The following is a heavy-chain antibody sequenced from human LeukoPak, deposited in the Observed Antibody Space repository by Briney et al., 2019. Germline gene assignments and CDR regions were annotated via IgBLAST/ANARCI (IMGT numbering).Heavy chain of an antibody. D-gene: IGHD3-10*01. CDR1: GFTFSSYG. V-gene: IGHV3-33*01. Sequence: GGSLRLSCTASGFTFSSYGMHWVRQAPGKGLEWVAVIWYDGSNKYYADSVKGRFTISRDNSKNTLYLQMNSLRAEDTAVYYCARDYGSGSHDAFDIWGQGTMVTVSS. CDR2: IWYDGSNK. CDR3: ARDYGSGSHDAFDI. J-gene: IGHJ3*02.